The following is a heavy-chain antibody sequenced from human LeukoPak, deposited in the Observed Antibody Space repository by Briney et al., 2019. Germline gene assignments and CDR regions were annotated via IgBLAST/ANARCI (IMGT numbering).Heavy chain of an antibody. CDR2: IYYSGST. J-gene: IGHJ4*02. Sequence: SETLSLTCTVSGGSISSYYWSWIRQPPGKGLEWIGYIYYSGSTNYNPSLKSRVTMSVDTSKNQFSLKLSSVTAADTAVYYCARGGGTYSSSWYYFDYWGQGTLVTVSS. D-gene: IGHD6-13*01. V-gene: IGHV4-59*12. CDR3: ARGGGTYSSSWYYFDY. CDR1: GGSISSYY.